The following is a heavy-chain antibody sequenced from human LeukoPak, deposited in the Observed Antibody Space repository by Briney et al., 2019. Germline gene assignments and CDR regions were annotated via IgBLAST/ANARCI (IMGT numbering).Heavy chain of an antibody. D-gene: IGHD6-13*01. CDR2: IYSSGST. J-gene: IGHJ4*02. CDR3: ARGLRGRSSSWYVY. V-gene: IGHV4-4*07. Sequence: SETLSLTCTVSGGSISSYYWSWIRQPAGKGLEWIGRIYSSGSTNYNPSLKSRVTISVDTSKNQFSLKLSSVAAADTAVYYCARGLRGRSSSWYVYWGQGTLVTVSS. CDR1: GGSISSYY.